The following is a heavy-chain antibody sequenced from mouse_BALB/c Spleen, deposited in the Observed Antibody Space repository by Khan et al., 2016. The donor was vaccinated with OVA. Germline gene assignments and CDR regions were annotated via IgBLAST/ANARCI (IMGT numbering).Heavy chain of an antibody. D-gene: IGHD1-1*01. Sequence: VRLQQSGAELAKPGASVKLSCTASGFNIKDTYIHWVQQRPEPGLEWIGRIDPANGDTKCDPTFQGKATIKADKSSNTAYLQLSRLTAEDTAVYYCGRFLSHLYCRCWFAYWGQGTLVTVSA. V-gene: IGHV14-3*02. J-gene: IGHJ3*01. CDR1: GFNIKDTY. CDR3: GRFLSHLYCRCWFAY. CDR2: IDPANGDT.